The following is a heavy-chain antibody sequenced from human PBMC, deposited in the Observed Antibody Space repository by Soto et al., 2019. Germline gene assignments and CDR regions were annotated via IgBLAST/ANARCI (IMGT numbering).Heavy chain of an antibody. CDR3: ARADVVLMVYASINWFDP. D-gene: IGHD2-8*01. CDR2: ISAYNGNT. CDR1: GYTFTSYV. J-gene: IGHJ5*02. V-gene: IGHV1-18*01. Sequence: ASVKVSCTASGYTFTSYVISWVRQAPGQGLEWMGWISAYNGNTNYAQKLQGRVTMTTDTSTSTAYMELRSLRSDDTAVYYCARADVVLMVYASINWFDPWGQGTLVTVSS.